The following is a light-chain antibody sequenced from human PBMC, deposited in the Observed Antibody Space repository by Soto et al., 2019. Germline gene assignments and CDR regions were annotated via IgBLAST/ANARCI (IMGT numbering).Light chain of an antibody. CDR3: CSYAGTATV. CDR2: EGT. CDR1: NSDVESYNL. J-gene: IGLJ1*01. V-gene: IGLV2-23*03. Sequence: QSALTQPASVSGSPGQSITISCTGTNSDVESYNLVSWFRQHPGEAPKLIVYEGTKRPSGVSNRCSGSKSGNPASLTISGLQAEDEANYYCCSYAGTATVFGTGTKLTV.